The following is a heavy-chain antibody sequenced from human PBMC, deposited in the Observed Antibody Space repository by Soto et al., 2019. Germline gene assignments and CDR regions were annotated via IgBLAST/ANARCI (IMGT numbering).Heavy chain of an antibody. V-gene: IGHV3-21*01. D-gene: IGHD2-15*01. CDR3: AREVGYCSGGSCYQTSGDY. CDR1: GFTFSSYS. Sequence: GGSLRLSCAASGFTFSSYSMNWVRQAPGKGLEWVSSIGSSSSYIYYADSVKGRFTVSRDDAKNSLYLQMNSLRAEDTAVYYCAREVGYCSGGSCYQTSGDYWGQGTLVTVSS. J-gene: IGHJ4*02. CDR2: IGSSSSYI.